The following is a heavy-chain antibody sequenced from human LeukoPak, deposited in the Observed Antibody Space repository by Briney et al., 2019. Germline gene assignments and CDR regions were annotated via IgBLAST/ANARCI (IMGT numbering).Heavy chain of an antibody. CDR1: GYTFTGYY. J-gene: IGHJ4*02. D-gene: IGHD3-16*02. V-gene: IGHV1-2*02. Sequence: ASVKVSCKASGYTFTGYYIHWVRQAPGQGLEWMGWINVNSGGTNYAQKFQGRVTMTRDTSISTAYMELSSLGSDDTAVYYCAREGSFRCDYWGQGTLVAVSS. CDR2: INVNSGGT. CDR3: AREGSFRCDY.